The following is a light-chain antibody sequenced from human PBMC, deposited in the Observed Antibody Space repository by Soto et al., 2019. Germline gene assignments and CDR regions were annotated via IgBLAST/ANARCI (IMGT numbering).Light chain of an antibody. CDR2: LGS. V-gene: IGKV2-28*01. CDR1: QSLLHSNGYNY. Sequence: DIVMTQSPLSLPVTPGEPASISCRSSQSLLHSNGYNYLDWYLQKPGQSPRLLIYLGSNRASGVPDRFSGSGSGTDFTLKISRVDAEDVGVYYCMQALQTPWTFGQGTKVE. J-gene: IGKJ1*01. CDR3: MQALQTPWT.